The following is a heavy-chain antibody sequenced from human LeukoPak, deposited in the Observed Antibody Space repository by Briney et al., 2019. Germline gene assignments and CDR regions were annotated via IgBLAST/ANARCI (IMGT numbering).Heavy chain of an antibody. CDR1: GFTFSSYA. Sequence: QSGGSLRLSCAASGFTFSSYAMHWVRQAPGKGLEWVAVISYDGSNKYYADSVKGRFTISRDNSKNTLYLQMNSLRAEDTAVYYCARERFGEFRYYYYYYMDVWGKGTTVTVSS. V-gene: IGHV3-30*04. D-gene: IGHD3-10*01. CDR2: ISYDGSNK. CDR3: ARERFGEFRYYYYYYMDV. J-gene: IGHJ6*03.